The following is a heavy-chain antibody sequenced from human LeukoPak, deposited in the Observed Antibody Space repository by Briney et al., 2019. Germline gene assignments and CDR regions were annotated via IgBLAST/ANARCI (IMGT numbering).Heavy chain of an antibody. J-gene: IGHJ6*03. CDR1: GFSFSNYA. CDR2: ISYDGSNK. CDR3: ARAKIASTVIYYYMDV. V-gene: IGHV3-30*04. Sequence: PGGSLRLSCAASGFSFSNYAMSWVRQAPGKGLEWVAVISYDGSNKYYADSVKGRFTISRDNSKNTLFLQMNSLRAEDTAVYYCARAKIASTVIYYYMDVWGKGTTVTVSS. D-gene: IGHD2-21*02.